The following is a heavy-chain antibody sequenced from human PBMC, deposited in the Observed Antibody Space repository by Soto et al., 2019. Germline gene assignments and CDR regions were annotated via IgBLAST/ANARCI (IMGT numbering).Heavy chain of an antibody. J-gene: IGHJ6*02. V-gene: IGHV4-34*01. CDR3: ARGGAARPRYRMSYYYYGMDV. CDR2: INHSGST. Sequence: KPSETLSLTCAVYGGSFSGYYWSWIRQPPGKGLEWIGEINHSGSTNYNPSLKSRVTISVDTSKNQFSLKLSSVTAADTAVYYCARGGAARPRYRMSYYYYGMDVWGQGTTVTVSS. CDR1: GGSFSGYY. D-gene: IGHD6-6*01.